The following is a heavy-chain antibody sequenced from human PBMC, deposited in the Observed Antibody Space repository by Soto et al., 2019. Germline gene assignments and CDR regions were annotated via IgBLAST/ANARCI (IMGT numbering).Heavy chain of an antibody. CDR3: AKYCSGGSCYSRDAFDI. V-gene: IGHV3-23*01. Sequence: EVQLLESGGGLVQPGGSLRLSCAASGFTFSSYAMCWVRQAPGKGLEWVSAISGSGGSTYYADSVKGRFTISRDNSKNTLYLQMNSLRAEDTAVYYCAKYCSGGSCYSRDAFDIWGQGTMVTVSS. D-gene: IGHD2-15*01. CDR1: GFTFSSYA. J-gene: IGHJ3*02. CDR2: ISGSGGST.